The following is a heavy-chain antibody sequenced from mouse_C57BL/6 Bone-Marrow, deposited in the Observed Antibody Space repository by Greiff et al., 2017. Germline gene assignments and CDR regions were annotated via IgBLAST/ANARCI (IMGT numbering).Heavy chain of an antibody. CDR1: GYTFTRYW. D-gene: IGHD3-2*02. Sequence: QVHVKQPGAELVKPGASVTMSCTASGYTFTRYWITWVKQRPGQGLEWIGDIYPGSGSTNYNEKFKSKATLTVDTSSSTAYMQLSSLTSEDSAVYYCARQLRGWFAYWGQGTLVTVSA. CDR2: IYPGSGST. J-gene: IGHJ3*01. V-gene: IGHV1-55*01. CDR3: ARQLRGWFAY.